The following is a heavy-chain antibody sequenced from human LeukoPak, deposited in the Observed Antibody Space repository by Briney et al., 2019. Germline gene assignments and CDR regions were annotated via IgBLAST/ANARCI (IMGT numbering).Heavy chain of an antibody. J-gene: IGHJ4*02. Sequence: GSLRLSCAASGLTLSSYAMSRVRPAPGKGPEWVSAISGSGGSTYYADSVKGRFTISRDISKNTLYLQMNSLRAEDTAVYYCTRAYSSGWVDYWGQGTLVTVSS. CDR2: ISGSGGST. CDR1: GLTLSSYA. D-gene: IGHD6-19*01. CDR3: TRAYSSGWVDY. V-gene: IGHV3-23*01.